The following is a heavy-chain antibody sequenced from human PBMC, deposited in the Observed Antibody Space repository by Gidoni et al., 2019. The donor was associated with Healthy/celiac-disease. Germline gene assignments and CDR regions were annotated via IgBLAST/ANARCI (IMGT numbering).Heavy chain of an antibody. V-gene: IGHV5-51*01. J-gene: IGHJ4*02. CDR2: IYPGDSDT. Sequence: EVQLVQSGAEVKKPGEALKISCKGAGYRFTSYWIGWVRQMPGKGLEWMGIIYPGDSDTRYSPSFQGQVTISADKSISTAYLQWSSLKASDTAMYYCARQSRGYSSSYYYFDYWGQGTLVTVSS. D-gene: IGHD6-6*01. CDR3: ARQSRGYSSSYYYFDY. CDR1: GYRFTSYW.